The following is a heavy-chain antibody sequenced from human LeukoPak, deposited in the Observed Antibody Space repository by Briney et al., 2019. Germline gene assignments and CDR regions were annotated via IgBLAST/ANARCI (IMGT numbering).Heavy chain of an antibody. Sequence: PGGSLRLSCAASGFTFSSYSMNWVRQAPGKGLEWVSSISSSSSYIYYADSVKGRFTISRDNAKNSLYLQMNSLRAEDTAVYYCAGAGVRWGYSYGYYFDYWGQGTLVTVSS. V-gene: IGHV3-21*01. D-gene: IGHD5-18*01. CDR2: ISSSSSYI. J-gene: IGHJ4*02. CDR3: AGAGVRWGYSYGYYFDY. CDR1: GFTFSSYS.